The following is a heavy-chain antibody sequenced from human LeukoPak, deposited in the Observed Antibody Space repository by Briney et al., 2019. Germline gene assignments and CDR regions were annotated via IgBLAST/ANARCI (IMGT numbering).Heavy chain of an antibody. V-gene: IGHV4-59*08. CDR1: GGSISSYY. CDR2: MYYSGST. D-gene: IGHD2-2*01. CDR3: ARVRELTSYYFDF. J-gene: IGHJ4*02. Sequence: SETLSLTCTVSGGSISSYYWSWIRQPPGKGLEWIGYMYYSGSTNYNPSLKSRVTISVDTSMNQFSLKLSSVTAADTAVYYCARVRELTSYYFDFWGQGTLVTVSS.